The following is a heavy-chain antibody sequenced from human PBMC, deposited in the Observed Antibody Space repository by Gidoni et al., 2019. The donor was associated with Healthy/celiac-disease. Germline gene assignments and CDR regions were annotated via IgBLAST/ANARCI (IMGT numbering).Heavy chain of an antibody. CDR3: AIDHSWSDPPKYYDGIDV. CDR2: INPNSGST. D-gene: IGHD3-3*01. J-gene: IGHJ6*02. CDR1: GHTLTGNY. V-gene: IGHV1-2*02. Sequence: QVQLVQSGAEVRKPRASVKVSSSASGHTLTGNYLHWVRQAPGQGLEWMGGINPNSGSTNYAQKLQGRVTMTRDKSTSTAYMELSRLRSDDTAVYYCAIDHSWSDPPKYYDGIDVWGQGTMVTVSS.